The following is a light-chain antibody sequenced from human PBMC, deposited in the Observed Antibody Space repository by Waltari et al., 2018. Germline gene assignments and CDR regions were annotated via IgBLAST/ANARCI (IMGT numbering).Light chain of an antibody. J-gene: IGKJ1*01. CDR3: QQYDDFPRT. CDR2: DAS. Sequence: RARRMLTDNAVAWYQQRPGLAPRLLIYDASIRATGISDRFSGSGSGTDFTLSISRLEPEDFAVYYCQQYDDFPRTFGQGTKVEVK. CDR1: RMLTDNA. V-gene: IGKV3-20*01.